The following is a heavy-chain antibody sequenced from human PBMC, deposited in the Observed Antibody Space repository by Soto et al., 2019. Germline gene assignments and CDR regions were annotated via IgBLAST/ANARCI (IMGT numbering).Heavy chain of an antibody. Sequence: QVQLVQSGAEVKKPGASVKVSCKASGYTFISYDINWVRQATGQGLEWMGWMNPNSGNTGYAQKFQGRVTMTRNTSITTAYMELGSMRSEDTAIYYCASETQVRGFDPSGQATLVTVSS. J-gene: IGHJ5*02. CDR3: ASETQVRGFDP. CDR1: GYTFISYD. V-gene: IGHV1-8*01. CDR2: MNPNSGNT. D-gene: IGHD1-1*01.